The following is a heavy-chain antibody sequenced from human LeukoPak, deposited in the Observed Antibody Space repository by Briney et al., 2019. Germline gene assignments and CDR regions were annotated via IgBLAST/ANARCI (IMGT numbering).Heavy chain of an antibody. CDR3: ARGSTYYDSSGQVPFDY. J-gene: IGHJ4*02. V-gene: IGHV3-7*01. CDR2: IKEDGSER. Sequence: GGSLRLSCEGSAFIFSGHWMNWVRQTPGKGLEWVASIKEDGSERQYVDSVKGRFSISRDNTKGSLFLQLNSLRAEDTAVYYCARGSTYYDSSGQVPFDYWGQGTLVTVSS. D-gene: IGHD3-22*01. CDR1: AFIFSGHW.